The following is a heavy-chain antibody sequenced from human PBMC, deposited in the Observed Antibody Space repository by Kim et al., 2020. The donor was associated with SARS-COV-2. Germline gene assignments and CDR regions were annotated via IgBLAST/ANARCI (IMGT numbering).Heavy chain of an antibody. V-gene: IGHV3-23*01. CDR3: ATPGWAYYDILTGLMGFDY. J-gene: IGHJ4*02. CDR1: GFTFSSYA. Sequence: GGSLRLSCAASGFTFSSYAMSWVRQAPGKGLEWVSAISGSGGSTYYADSVKGRFTISRDNSKNTLYLQMNSLRAEDTAVYYCATPGWAYYDILTGLMGFDYWGQGTLVTVSS. CDR2: ISGSGGST. D-gene: IGHD3-9*01.